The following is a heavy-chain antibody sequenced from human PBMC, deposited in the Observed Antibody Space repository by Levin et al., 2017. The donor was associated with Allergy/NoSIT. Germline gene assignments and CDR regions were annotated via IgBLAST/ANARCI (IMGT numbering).Heavy chain of an antibody. CDR1: GGSISSSNW. CDR2: IYHSGST. J-gene: IGHJ6*03. CDR3: ASGTKEWPLTTIFGVATMDV. V-gene: IGHV4-4*02. D-gene: IGHD3-3*01. Sequence: SETLSLTCAVSGGSISSSNWWSWVRQPPGKGLEWIGEIYHSGSTNYNPSLKSRVTISVDKSKNQFSLKLSSVTAADTAVYYCASGTKEWPLTTIFGVATMDVWGKGTTVTVSS.